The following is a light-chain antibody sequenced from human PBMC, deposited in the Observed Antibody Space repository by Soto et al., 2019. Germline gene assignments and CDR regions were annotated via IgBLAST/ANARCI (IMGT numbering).Light chain of an antibody. Sequence: DILLIQSPATLSASVGDRITITCRASENIFKFLAWYQQRSGSAPNLLIYAASDLERGVPSRFSGSESGTEFTLTIDNLQPNDSATYFCQHYHSQSITFGGGTQVDVK. CDR1: ENIFKF. V-gene: IGKV1-5*01. CDR2: AAS. CDR3: QHYHSQSIT. J-gene: IGKJ4*01.